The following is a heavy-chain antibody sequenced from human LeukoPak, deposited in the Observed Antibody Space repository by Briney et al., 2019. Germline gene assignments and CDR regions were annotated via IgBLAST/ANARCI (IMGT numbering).Heavy chain of an antibody. CDR2: ISSSSSYI. J-gene: IGHJ4*02. CDR1: GFTFSSYS. Sequence: GGSLRLSCAASGFTFSSYSMNWVRQAPGKGLEWVSSISSSSSYIYYADSVKGRFTISRDNAKNSLYLQMNSLRAEDTAVYYCARDRGGYYYDSSGYCFDYLAQGTLVTVSS. D-gene: IGHD3-22*01. V-gene: IGHV3-21*01. CDR3: ARDRGGYYYDSSGYCFDY.